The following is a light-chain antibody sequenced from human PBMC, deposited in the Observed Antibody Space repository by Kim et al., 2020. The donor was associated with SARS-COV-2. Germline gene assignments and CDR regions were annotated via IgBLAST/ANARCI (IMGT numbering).Light chain of an antibody. V-gene: IGLV3-27*01. CDR2: KDS. CDR3: YSAADNNGV. CDR1: VLAKKY. J-gene: IGLJ3*02. Sequence: SYELTQPSSVSVSPGQTARITCSGDVLAKKYGRWFQQKPGQAPVLVIYKDSERPSGIPERFSGSSSGTTVTLTISGAQVEDEADYYCYSAADNNGVFGGGTQLTVL.